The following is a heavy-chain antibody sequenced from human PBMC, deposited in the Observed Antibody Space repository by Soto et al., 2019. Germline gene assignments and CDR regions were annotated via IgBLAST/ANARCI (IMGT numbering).Heavy chain of an antibody. Sequence: SVKVSCKASGATFSSYAISWVRQAPGQGLEWMGGIIPIFGTANYAQKFQGRVTITADESTSTAYMELSSLRSEDTAVYYCARVVIYCSGGSCYYNWFDPWGQGTLVTVSS. V-gene: IGHV1-69*13. J-gene: IGHJ5*02. CDR2: IIPIFGTA. D-gene: IGHD2-15*01. CDR1: GATFSSYA. CDR3: ARVVIYCSGGSCYYNWFDP.